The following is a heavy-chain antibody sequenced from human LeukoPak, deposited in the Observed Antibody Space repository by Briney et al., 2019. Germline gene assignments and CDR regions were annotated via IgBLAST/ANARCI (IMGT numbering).Heavy chain of an antibody. J-gene: IGHJ4*02. Sequence: GGSLRLSCAASGFTFDDYAMHWVRQAPGKGLEWVSGISWNSGHKGYADSVKGRFTISRDNAKNSLYLQMNSLRVEDTGVYYCASWGEGALDNWGQGTLVTVSS. CDR2: ISWNSGHK. CDR1: GFTFDDYA. D-gene: IGHD1-26*01. V-gene: IGHV3-9*01. CDR3: ASWGEGALDN.